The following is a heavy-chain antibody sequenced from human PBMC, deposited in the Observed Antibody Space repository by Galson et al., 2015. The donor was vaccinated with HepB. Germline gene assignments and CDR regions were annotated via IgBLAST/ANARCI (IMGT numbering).Heavy chain of an antibody. V-gene: IGHV1-3*01. J-gene: IGHJ4*02. CDR2: INAGNGNT. Sequence: SVKVSCKASGYTFTSYAMHWVRQAPGQRLEWMGWINAGNGNTKYSQKFQGRVTITRDTSASTAYMELSSLRSEDTAVYYCARVSPSDYGDYAALDYWGQGTLVTVSS. CDR3: ARVSPSDYGDYAALDY. CDR1: GYTFTSYA. D-gene: IGHD4-17*01.